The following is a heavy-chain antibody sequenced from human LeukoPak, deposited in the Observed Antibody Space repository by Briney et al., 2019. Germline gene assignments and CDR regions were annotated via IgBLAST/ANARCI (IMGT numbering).Heavy chain of an antibody. CDR3: ARVDSSNWYDSRGYFDY. CDR2: IYYTGST. V-gene: IGHV4-59*01. Sequence: GSLRLSCAASGFTFSSYWMSWIRQPPGKGLEWIGYIYYTGSTNYNPSLKSRVTISIDTSKNQFSLKLRSVTAADTAVYYCARVDSSNWYDSRGYFDYWGQGTLVTVSS. J-gene: IGHJ4*02. CDR1: GFTFSSYW. D-gene: IGHD6-13*01.